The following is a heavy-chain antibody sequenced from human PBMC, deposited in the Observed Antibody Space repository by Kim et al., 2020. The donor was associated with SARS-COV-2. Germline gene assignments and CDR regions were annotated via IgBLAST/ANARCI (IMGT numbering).Heavy chain of an antibody. Sequence: ADSVKGRFTISRDNSKNTLYLQMNSLRAEDTAVYYCAKDSCYSTYNWFDPWGQGTLVTVSS. J-gene: IGHJ5*02. CDR3: AKDSCYSTYNWFDP. V-gene: IGHV3-23*01. D-gene: IGHD2-15*01.